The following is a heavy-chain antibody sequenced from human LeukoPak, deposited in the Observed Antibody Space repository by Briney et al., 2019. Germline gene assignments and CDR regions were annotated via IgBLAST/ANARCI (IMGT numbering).Heavy chain of an antibody. CDR1: GLTFSSYW. Sequence: PGGSLRLSCVVSGLTFSSYWMHWVRQAPGEGLVWVSRINKDGSTTNYADSAKGRFTISRDNAKNTLYLQMNSLRAEDTAVYYCASGYADYSTWGQGTLVTVSS. J-gene: IGHJ4*02. CDR3: ASGYADYST. V-gene: IGHV3-74*01. D-gene: IGHD4-17*01. CDR2: INKDGSTT.